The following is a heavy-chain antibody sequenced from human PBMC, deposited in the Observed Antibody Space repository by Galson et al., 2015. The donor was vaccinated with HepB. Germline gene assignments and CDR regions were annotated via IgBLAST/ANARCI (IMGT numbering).Heavy chain of an antibody. D-gene: IGHD4/OR15-4a*01. CDR1: GFTFSSYA. CDR3: AKAALFTLVHPHDGSDI. CDR2: ISGSGGST. J-gene: IGHJ3*02. V-gene: IGHV3-23*01. Sequence: SLRLSCAASGFTFSSYAMNWVRQAPGKGLEWVSAISGSGGSTFYADSVKGRFTISRDNSKNTLWLQMNSLRADDTAVYFCAKAALFTLVHPHDGSDIWGHGTMVTVSS.